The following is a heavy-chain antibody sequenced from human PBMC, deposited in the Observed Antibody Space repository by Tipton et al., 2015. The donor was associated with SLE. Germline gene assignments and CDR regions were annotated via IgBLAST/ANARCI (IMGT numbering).Heavy chain of an antibody. CDR1: GGSFSGSY. CDR3: ARDYGDLYYFDY. J-gene: IGHJ4*02. Sequence: TLSLTCAVYGGSFSGSYWSWIRQPPGKGLEWIGEINHSGSTNYNPSLKSRVTISVDTSKNQCSLKLSSVTAADTAVYYCARDYGDLYYFDYWGQGTLVTVSS. CDR2: INHSGST. V-gene: IGHV4-34*01. D-gene: IGHD4-17*01.